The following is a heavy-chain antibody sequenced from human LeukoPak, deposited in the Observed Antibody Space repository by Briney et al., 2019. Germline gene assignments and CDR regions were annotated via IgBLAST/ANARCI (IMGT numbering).Heavy chain of an antibody. CDR1: GYSSTSYW. V-gene: IGHV5-10-1*01. J-gene: IGHJ4*02. CDR3: ARHMYYDLTFDY. Sequence: GESLKISCKGSGYSSTSYWISWVRQMPGKGLEWMGRIDPSDSYTNYSPSFQGHVTISADKSISTAYLQWSSLKASDTAMYYCARHMYYDLTFDYWGQGTLVTVSS. CDR2: IDPSDSYT. D-gene: IGHD3-16*01.